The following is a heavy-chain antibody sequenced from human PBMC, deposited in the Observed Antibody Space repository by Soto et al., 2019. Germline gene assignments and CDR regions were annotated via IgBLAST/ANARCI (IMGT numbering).Heavy chain of an antibody. Sequence: GACRELLCAAAVFTFSSYNMHWVRQAPGKGLEWVAVIWYDGSNKYYADSVKGRFTISRDNSKNTLYLQMNSLRAEDTAVYYCARSNTYGSGSALYYYYYYYMDVWGKGTTVTVSS. CDR3: ARSNTYGSGSALYYYYYYYMDV. D-gene: IGHD3-10*01. J-gene: IGHJ6*03. CDR1: VFTFSSYN. V-gene: IGHV3-33*01. CDR2: IWYDGSNK.